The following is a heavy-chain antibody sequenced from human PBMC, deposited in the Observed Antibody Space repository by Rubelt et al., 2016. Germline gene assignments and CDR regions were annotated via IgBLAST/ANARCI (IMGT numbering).Heavy chain of an antibody. CDR1: GGSISSSSYS. CDR2: IYYSGST. CDR3: ARLHGSYYGTDV. V-gene: IGHV4-39*01. Sequence: QLQLQESGPGLVKPSETLSLTCIVSGGSISSSSYSWGWIRQPPGKGLEWIGTIYYSGSTYYNPSLKSRVTISVDTSKNQFSLRLSSVTAADTAVYYCARLHGSYYGTDVWGQGTTVTVSS. J-gene: IGHJ6*02.